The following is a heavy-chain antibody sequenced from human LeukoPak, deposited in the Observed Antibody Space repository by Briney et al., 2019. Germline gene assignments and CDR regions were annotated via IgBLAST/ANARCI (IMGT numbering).Heavy chain of an antibody. J-gene: IGHJ3*02. V-gene: IGHV3-23*01. D-gene: IGHD6-25*01. CDR2: ISGSGGST. Sequence: PGGSLRLSCAASGFTFSSYGMSWVRQAPGKGLEWVSAISGSGGSTYYPGSVKGRFTISRDNAKNSLCLQMNSLRAGDTAVYYCTRVLTARSGGYDAFDIWGQGTMVTVSS. CDR1: GFTFSSYG. CDR3: TRVLTARSGGYDAFDI.